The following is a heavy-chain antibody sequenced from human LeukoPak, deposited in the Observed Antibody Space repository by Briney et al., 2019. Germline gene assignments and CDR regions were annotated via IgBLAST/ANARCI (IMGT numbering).Heavy chain of an antibody. D-gene: IGHD3-22*01. J-gene: IGHJ6*02. Sequence: SETLSPTCAVYGGSLSGYYWSRIHQPPGKGLEWIGEINHSGSTNYNPSLKSRVTISVDTSKNQFSLKLSSVTAADTAVYYCARGIDYYDSSRGDVWGQGTTVTVSS. CDR3: ARGIDYYDSSRGDV. CDR2: INHSGST. V-gene: IGHV4-34*01. CDR1: GGSLSGYY.